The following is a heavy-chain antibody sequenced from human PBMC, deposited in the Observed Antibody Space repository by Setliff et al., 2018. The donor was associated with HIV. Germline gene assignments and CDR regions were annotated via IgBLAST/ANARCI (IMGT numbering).Heavy chain of an antibody. Sequence: GGSLRLSCAVSGFMFSNYAMNWVRQGPGRELAWVSAIRGNGVDRFYTDSVRGRFTISRDNAKNTLYLQMNSLRAEDTAVYYCAKPYRGSVVRDQGYMDVWGKGTTVTVSS. V-gene: IGHV3-23*01. J-gene: IGHJ6*03. CDR3: AKPYRGSVVRDQGYMDV. CDR2: IRGNGVDR. CDR1: GFMFSNYA. D-gene: IGHD3-10*01.